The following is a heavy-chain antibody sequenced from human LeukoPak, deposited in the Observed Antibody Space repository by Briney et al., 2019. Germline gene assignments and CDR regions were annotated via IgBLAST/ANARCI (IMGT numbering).Heavy chain of an antibody. Sequence: PSETLSLTCAAYGGSFSGYYWSWIRQPPGKGLEWIGEINHSGSTNYNPSLKSRVTISVDTSKNQFSLKLSSVTAADTAVYYCAGIIAAAGSEWGQGTLVTVSS. CDR3: AGIIAAAGSE. CDR2: INHSGST. J-gene: IGHJ4*02. D-gene: IGHD6-13*01. V-gene: IGHV4-34*01. CDR1: GGSFSGYY.